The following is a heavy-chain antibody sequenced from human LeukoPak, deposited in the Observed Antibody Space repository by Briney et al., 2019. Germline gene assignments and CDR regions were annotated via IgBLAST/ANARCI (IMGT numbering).Heavy chain of an antibody. J-gene: IGHJ3*02. CDR2: IRGSSSII. V-gene: IGHV3-21*01. CDR3: ARVAASDAFDI. D-gene: IGHD6-19*01. CDR1: GFTFSSYT. Sequence: GGSLRLSCEASGFTFSSYTLNWVRQAPGKGLEWVSSIRGSSSIIFYVDSVRGRFTISRDNAKNSLYLQMNSLRAEDTALYYCARVAASDAFDIWGQGTMVTVSS.